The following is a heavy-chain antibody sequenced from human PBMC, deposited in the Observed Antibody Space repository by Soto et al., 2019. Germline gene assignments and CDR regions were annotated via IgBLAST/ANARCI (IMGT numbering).Heavy chain of an antibody. V-gene: IGHV3-30*18. CDR2: ISYDGSNK. D-gene: IGHD2-2*01. J-gene: IGHJ4*02. CDR1: GFTFSSYG. CDR3: AKDLGSIVVVPAASDY. Sequence: QVQLVESGGGVVQPGRSLRLSCAASGFTFSSYGMHWVRQAPGKGLEWVAVISYDGSNKYYADSVKGRFTISRDNSKNTLNLQMNSLRAEDTAVYYCAKDLGSIVVVPAASDYWGQGTLVTVSS.